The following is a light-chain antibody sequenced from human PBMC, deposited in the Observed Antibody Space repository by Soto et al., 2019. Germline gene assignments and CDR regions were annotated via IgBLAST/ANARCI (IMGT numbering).Light chain of an antibody. CDR2: AAS. CDR3: QQSYITPVT. Sequence: IQITQSPSSLSASVGARVTITCRASQSIRRFLNWYQQKPGKAPKLLIYAASSLESGVPSRFSGSGSGTGFTPTISSLHPEDFATYHCQQSYITPVTFGQGTRLEIK. J-gene: IGKJ5*01. V-gene: IGKV1-39*01. CDR1: QSIRRF.